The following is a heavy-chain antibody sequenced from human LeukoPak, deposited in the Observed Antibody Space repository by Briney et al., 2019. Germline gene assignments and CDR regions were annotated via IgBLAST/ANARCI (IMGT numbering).Heavy chain of an antibody. D-gene: IGHD1/OR15-1a*01. CDR2: VSSSSSYI. CDR3: AKDSPSRTATTEVPVDY. V-gene: IGHV3-21*01. J-gene: IGHJ4*02. Sequence: PGGSLRLSCAASGFSFRGYTMNWVRQAAGKGLEWVASVSSSSSYIYFANSVRGRFSISRDNAKNSLYLQMNSLRAEDTAVYYCAKDSPSRTATTEVPVDYWGQGTLVTVSS. CDR1: GFSFRGYT.